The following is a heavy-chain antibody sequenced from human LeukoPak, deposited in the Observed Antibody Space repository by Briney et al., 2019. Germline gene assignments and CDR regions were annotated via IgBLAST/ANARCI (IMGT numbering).Heavy chain of an antibody. Sequence: PAASVKVSCKASGYTFTGYYMHWVRQAPGQGLEWMGRINPNSGGTNYAQKFQGRVTMTRDTSISAAYMELSRLRSDDTAEYYYARGYDSSGYYYYWGQGTLVTVSS. CDR2: INPNSGGT. D-gene: IGHD3-22*01. CDR3: ARGYDSSGYYYY. V-gene: IGHV1-2*06. CDR1: GYTFTGYY. J-gene: IGHJ4*02.